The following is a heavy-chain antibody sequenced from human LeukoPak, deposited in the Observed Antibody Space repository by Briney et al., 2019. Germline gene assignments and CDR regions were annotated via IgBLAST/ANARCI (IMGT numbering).Heavy chain of an antibody. Sequence: PGGSLRLSCAASGFTFSGYWMHWVRQAQGKGLVWVSRIKSDGSYTAYADSVKGRFTISRDNAKNTLYLQMNSLRAEDTAVYYCARVGGSNAFDIWGQGTMVIVSS. J-gene: IGHJ3*02. CDR1: GFTFSGYW. CDR2: IKSDGSYT. CDR3: ARVGGSNAFDI. V-gene: IGHV3-74*01. D-gene: IGHD1-26*01.